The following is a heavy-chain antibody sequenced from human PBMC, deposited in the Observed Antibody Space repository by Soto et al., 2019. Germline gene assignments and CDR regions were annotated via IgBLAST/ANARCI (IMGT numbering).Heavy chain of an antibody. Sequence: ASVKVSCKASGYTFTNYGISWVRQAPGQGLEWMGWISAYNGNTNYAQKLQGRVTMTTGTSTSTAYMELRSLRSDDTAVYYCARPYSGSSPASFDYWGQGTLVTVSS. CDR1: GYTFTNYG. J-gene: IGHJ4*02. CDR2: ISAYNGNT. CDR3: ARPYSGSSPASFDY. V-gene: IGHV1-18*01. D-gene: IGHD1-26*01.